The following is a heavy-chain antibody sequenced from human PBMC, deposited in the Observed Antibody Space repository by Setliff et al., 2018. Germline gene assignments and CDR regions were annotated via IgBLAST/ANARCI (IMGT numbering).Heavy chain of an antibody. Sequence: SETLSLTCAVSYYSISGGYYWGWIRQPPGKGLEWIGSMYHSGSTYYSPSLESRVTISVDMSKNHLSLKLSSVTAADTAVYYCARHIWGAKMQLPHDVFDIWGQGTMVTVSS. D-gene: IGHD2-2*01. V-gene: IGHV4-38-2*01. CDR1: YYSISGGYY. J-gene: IGHJ3*02. CDR2: MYHSGST. CDR3: ARHIWGAKMQLPHDVFDI.